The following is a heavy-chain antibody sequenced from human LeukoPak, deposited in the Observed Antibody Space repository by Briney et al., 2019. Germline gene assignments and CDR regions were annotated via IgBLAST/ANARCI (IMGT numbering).Heavy chain of an antibody. CDR1: RYTLTSYY. V-gene: IGHV1-46*01. D-gene: IGHD1-26*01. Sequence: ASVKVSCKASRYTLTSYYMHWVRQAPGQGLEWMGIINPSGGSTNYAQKFQGRLTVTRDTSSSSVYMELSSLRSEDTAVYYCAREGGSYGAFDIWGQGTMVTVSS. CDR2: INPSGGST. J-gene: IGHJ3*02. CDR3: AREGGSYGAFDI.